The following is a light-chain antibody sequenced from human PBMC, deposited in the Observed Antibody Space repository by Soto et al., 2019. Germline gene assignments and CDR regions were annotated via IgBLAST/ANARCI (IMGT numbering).Light chain of an antibody. Sequence: EIVLTQSPGTLSLSPGERATLSCRASQSVSNNYLAWYQQKPGQAPRLLIYGASSRATGIPDRFNGRGSVTDFTLTISILEPEDFAVYYCQQYGSSRTFGQGTKVDIK. V-gene: IGKV3-20*01. CDR1: QSVSNNY. J-gene: IGKJ1*01. CDR2: GAS. CDR3: QQYGSSRT.